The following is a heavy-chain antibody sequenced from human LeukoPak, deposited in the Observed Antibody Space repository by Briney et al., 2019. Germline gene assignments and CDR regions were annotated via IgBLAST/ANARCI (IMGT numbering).Heavy chain of an antibody. CDR2: ISSSGSTI. D-gene: IGHD4-17*01. CDR3: ARPGTPHDYGDYDAFDI. Sequence: GGSLRLSCAASGFTFSSYEMNWVRQAPGKGLEWVSYISSSGSTIYYADSVKGRFTISRDNAKNSLYLQMNSLRAEDTAVYYCARPGTPHDYGDYDAFDIWGQGTMVTVSS. CDR1: GFTFSSYE. V-gene: IGHV3-48*03. J-gene: IGHJ3*02.